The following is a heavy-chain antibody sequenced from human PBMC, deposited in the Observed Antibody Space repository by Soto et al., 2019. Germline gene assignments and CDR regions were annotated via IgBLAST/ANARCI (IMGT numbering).Heavy chain of an antibody. CDR1: GFTFSSYG. CDR2: ISYDGSNK. J-gene: IGHJ4*02. CDR3: AKTRGFLEWGVYFDY. V-gene: IGHV3-30*18. Sequence: QVQLVESGGGVVQPGRSLRLSCAASGFTFSSYGMHWVRQAPGKGLEWVAVISYDGSNKYYADSVKGRFTISRDNSKNTLYLQMNSLRAEDTAVYYCAKTRGFLEWGVYFDYWGQGTLVTVSS. D-gene: IGHD3-3*01.